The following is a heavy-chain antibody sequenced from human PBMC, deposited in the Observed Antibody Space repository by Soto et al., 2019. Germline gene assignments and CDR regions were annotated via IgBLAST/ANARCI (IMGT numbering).Heavy chain of an antibody. CDR1: GGSISSGGYY. V-gene: IGHV4-31*03. CDR2: IYYSGST. CDR3: ARVMSAAGFDDAFDI. D-gene: IGHD6-13*01. Sequence: SETLSLTCTVSGGSISSGGYYWSWIRQHPGKGLEWIGYIYYSGSTYSNPSLKSRVTISVDTSKNQFSLKLSSVTAADTAVYYCARVMSAAGFDDAFDIWGQGTMVTVSS. J-gene: IGHJ3*02.